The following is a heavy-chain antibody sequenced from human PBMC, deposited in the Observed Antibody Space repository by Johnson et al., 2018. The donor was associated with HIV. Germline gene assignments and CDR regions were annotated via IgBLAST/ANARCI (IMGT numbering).Heavy chain of an antibody. J-gene: IGHJ3*02. V-gene: IGHV3-30*04. CDR3: ARGRARAFDI. CDR1: GFTFSSYA. D-gene: IGHD5-12*01. Sequence: QVQLVESGGGLVQPGGSLRLSCAASGFTFSSYAMHWVRQAPGKGPEWVAVISYDGSNKYYADSVKGRFTISRDNSKNTLYLQMNSLRVEDTAVYYCARGRARAFDIWGQGTMVTVSS. CDR2: ISYDGSNK.